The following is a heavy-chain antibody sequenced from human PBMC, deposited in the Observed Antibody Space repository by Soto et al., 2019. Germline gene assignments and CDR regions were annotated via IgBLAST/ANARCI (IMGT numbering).Heavy chain of an antibody. CDR2: MFYSGLT. J-gene: IGHJ6*01. CDR3: APLTVSLSGPYGIHV. D-gene: IGHD2-15*01. Sequence: PSETLSLTCSVSGYSVCSSDHYWAWIRQPPGKGLEWIGSMFYSGLTYYNPSLKSRVTLSVDTSKNHFSVRLNSVTAADTAVYYCAPLTVSLSGPYGIHVWGQGTTVTVSS. V-gene: IGHV4-39*01. CDR1: GYSVCSSDHY.